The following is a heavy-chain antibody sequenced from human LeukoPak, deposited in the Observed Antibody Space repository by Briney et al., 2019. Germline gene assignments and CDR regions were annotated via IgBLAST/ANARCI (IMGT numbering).Heavy chain of an antibody. Sequence: GGSLRLSCAASGFTFSSYGMSWVRQAPGKGLEWVSAISGSGGSTYYADSVKGRFTISRDNSKNTLYLQMNSLRAEDTAVYYCAKAWGGYCSGGSCYGPRSDLYYYYYMDVWGKGTTVTISS. J-gene: IGHJ6*03. CDR2: ISGSGGST. D-gene: IGHD2-15*01. CDR1: GFTFSSYG. CDR3: AKAWGGYCSGGSCYGPRSDLYYYYYMDV. V-gene: IGHV3-23*01.